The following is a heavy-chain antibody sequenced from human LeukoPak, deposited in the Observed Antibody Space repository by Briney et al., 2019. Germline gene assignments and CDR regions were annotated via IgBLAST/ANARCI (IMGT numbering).Heavy chain of an antibody. D-gene: IGHD3-10*01. CDR2: LSSKSSHI. Sequence: GGSLRLSCAASGFTFSSYSMNWVRQAPGQGLEWVSSLSSKSSHILYGDSVKGRFTISRDNAKNSLYLQMNSLRAEDTAVYYCARGRDLGDDFDYWGQGTLVTVSS. J-gene: IGHJ4*02. CDR3: ARGRDLGDDFDY. V-gene: IGHV3-21*01. CDR1: GFTFSSYS.